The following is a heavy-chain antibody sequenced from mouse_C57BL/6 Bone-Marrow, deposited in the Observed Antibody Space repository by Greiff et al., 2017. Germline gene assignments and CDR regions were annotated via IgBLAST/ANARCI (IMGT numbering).Heavy chain of an antibody. CDR2: ISYDGSN. V-gene: IGHV3-6*01. CDR3: ASLLDYFDY. J-gene: IGHJ2*01. CDR1: GYSITSGYY. Sequence: EVQRVESGPGLVKPSQSLSLTCSVTGYSITSGYYWNWIRQFPGNKLEWMGYISYDGSNNYNPSLKNRISITRDTSKNQFFLKLNSVTTEDTATYYCASLLDYFDYWGQGTTLTVSS.